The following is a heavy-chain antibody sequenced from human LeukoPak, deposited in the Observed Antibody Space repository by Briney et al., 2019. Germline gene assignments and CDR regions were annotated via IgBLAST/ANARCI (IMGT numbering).Heavy chain of an antibody. CDR2: INPNSGGT. J-gene: IGHJ4*02. CDR3: AREDIAAAVNFDY. D-gene: IGHD6-13*01. CDR1: GYTFTGYY. Sequence: GASVKVSCKASGYTFTGYYMHWVRQAPGQGLEWMGWINPNSGGTNYAQKFQGRVTMTRDTSISTAYMELSRLRSDDTAEYYCAREDIAAAVNFDYWGQGTLVTVSS. V-gene: IGHV1-2*02.